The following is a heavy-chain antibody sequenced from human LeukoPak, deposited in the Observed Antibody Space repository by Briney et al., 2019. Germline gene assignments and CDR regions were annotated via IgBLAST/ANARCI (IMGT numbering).Heavy chain of an antibody. CDR3: ARVLPVASRDY. D-gene: IGHD2-2*01. CDR2: IKQDGSDK. CDR1: GFTFSTYW. V-gene: IGHV3-7*01. Sequence: GGSLRLSCAASGFTFSTYWMSWVRQAPGKGLEWVAHIKQDGSDKFYVDSVKGRFTISRDNAKNSMYLQMNSLRAEDTAVYYCARVLPVASRDYWGQGTLVTVSS. J-gene: IGHJ4*02.